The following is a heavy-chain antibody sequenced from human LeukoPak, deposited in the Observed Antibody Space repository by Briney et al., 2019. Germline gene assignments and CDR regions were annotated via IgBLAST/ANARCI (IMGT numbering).Heavy chain of an antibody. CDR3: ARDNVSGWYEAGAFDI. J-gene: IGHJ3*02. D-gene: IGHD6-19*01. CDR1: GGSISSYY. CDR2: IYYSGST. V-gene: IGHV4-59*01. Sequence: SETLSLTCTVSGGSISSYYWSWIRQPPGKGLEWIGYIYYSGSTNYNPSLKSRLTISVDTSKKQFSLKLSSFTAADRAVYYCARDNVSGWYEAGAFDIWGQGTMVSVSS.